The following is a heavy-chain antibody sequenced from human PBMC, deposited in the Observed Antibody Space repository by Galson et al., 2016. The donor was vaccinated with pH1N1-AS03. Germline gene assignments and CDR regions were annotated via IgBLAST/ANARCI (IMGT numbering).Heavy chain of an antibody. V-gene: IGHV3-30*18. Sequence: SLRLSCAASGFTFSSYGVHWVRQAPGKGLEWVAVISNDGTYKYYADSVKGRFTISRDNSKNTLYLQMNSLRAEDTAVYYCAKDSLPHYYGSGGYFDYWGQGTLVTVSS. J-gene: IGHJ4*02. CDR1: GFTFSSYG. D-gene: IGHD3-10*01. CDR3: AKDSLPHYYGSGGYFDY. CDR2: ISNDGTYK.